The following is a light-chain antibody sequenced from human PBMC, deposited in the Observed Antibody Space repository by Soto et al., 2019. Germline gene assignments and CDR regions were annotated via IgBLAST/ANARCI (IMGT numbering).Light chain of an antibody. CDR3: CSYAGSSTFLYV. V-gene: IGLV2-23*02. J-gene: IGLJ1*01. CDR2: EVS. CDR1: SSDVGSYNL. Sequence: QSVLTQPASVSGSPGQSITISCTGTSSDVGSYNLVSWYQQHPGKAPKLMIYEVSKRPSGVSNRFSGSKSGNTASLTISGLQAEDEADYYCCSYAGSSTFLYVFGTGTKGHRP.